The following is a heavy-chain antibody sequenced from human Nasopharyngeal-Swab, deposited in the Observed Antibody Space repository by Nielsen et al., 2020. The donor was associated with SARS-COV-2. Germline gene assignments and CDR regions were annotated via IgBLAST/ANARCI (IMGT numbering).Heavy chain of an antibody. CDR3: AKDLPEGWNSYLWYFDL. J-gene: IGHJ2*01. CDR1: GFTFSSYS. CDR2: IHSDGTST. Sequence: GRSLRLSCAASGFTFSSYSMNWVRQAPGMGLEWVSVIHSDGTSTKYADSVKGRFTISTDNSKDTRYLQMNSLRAEDTAVYYCAKDLPEGWNSYLWYFDLWGRGTLVTVSS. V-gene: IGHV3-23*03. D-gene: IGHD1-1*01.